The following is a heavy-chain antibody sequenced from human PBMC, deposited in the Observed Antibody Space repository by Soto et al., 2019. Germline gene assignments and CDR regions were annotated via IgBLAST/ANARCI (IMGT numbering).Heavy chain of an antibody. Sequence: SETLSLTCAVYGGSFSGYYWSWIRQPPGKGLEWIGEINHSGSTNYNPSLKSRVTISVDTSKNQFSLKLNSVTAADTAVYYCAAHYYGSGSYYTVTHGMDVWGQGTTVTVSS. J-gene: IGHJ6*02. V-gene: IGHV4-34*01. CDR2: INHSGST. D-gene: IGHD3-10*01. CDR1: GGSFSGYY. CDR3: AAHYYGSGSYYTVTHGMDV.